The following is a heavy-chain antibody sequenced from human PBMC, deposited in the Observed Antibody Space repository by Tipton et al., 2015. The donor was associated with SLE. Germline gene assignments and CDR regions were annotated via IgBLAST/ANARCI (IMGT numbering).Heavy chain of an antibody. J-gene: IGHJ4*02. CDR2: MRFDGSNK. D-gene: IGHD4/OR15-4a*01. V-gene: IGHV3-30*02. CDR3: AREDYGDFDY. CDR1: GFIFNSYG. Sequence: SLRLSCATSGFIFNSYGMHWVRQAPGKGLEWVASMRFDGSNKNYADSVKGRFTVSRDNSKNSLYLQMNSLRAEDTSVYYCAREDYGDFDYWGQGTLVTVSS.